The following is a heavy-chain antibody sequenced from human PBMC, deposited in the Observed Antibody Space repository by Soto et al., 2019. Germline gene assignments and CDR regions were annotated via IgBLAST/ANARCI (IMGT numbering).Heavy chain of an antibody. CDR2: ITDSGGST. CDR3: AKVTGIIDPFDP. V-gene: IGHV3-23*01. CDR1: GFTFRNYA. J-gene: IGHJ5*02. Sequence: EVQLLESGGGLVQPGGSLRLSCAASGFTFRNYAMSWVRQAPGKGRERVSSITDSGGSTYYADSVRGRFTISRDNSKTTLYLQMNSLRAEDTAVYYCAKVTGIIDPFDPWGQGTLVTVSS.